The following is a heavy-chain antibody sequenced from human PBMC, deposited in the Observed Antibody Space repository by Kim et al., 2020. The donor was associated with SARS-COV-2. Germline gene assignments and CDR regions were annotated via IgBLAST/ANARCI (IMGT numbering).Heavy chain of an antibody. D-gene: IGHD3-16*02. V-gene: IGHV4-39*01. CDR2: IYYSGST. Sequence: SETLSLTCTVSGGSISSSSYYWGWIRQPPGKGLEWIGSIYYSGSTYYNPSLKSRVTISVDTSKNQFSLKLSSVTAADTAVYYCAGPGSYDYVWGSYRYLFGDYWGQGTLVTVSS. J-gene: IGHJ4*02. CDR3: AGPGSYDYVWGSYRYLFGDY. CDR1: GGSISSSSYY.